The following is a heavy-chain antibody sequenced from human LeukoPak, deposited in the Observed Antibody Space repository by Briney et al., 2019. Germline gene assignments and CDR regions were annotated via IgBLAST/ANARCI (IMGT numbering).Heavy chain of an antibody. Sequence: GGSLRLSCAASGFTFSSYRMHWVRQAPGKGLVWVSRINSDGSSTSYADSVKGRFTISRDNAKNTLYLQMNSLRAEDTAVYYCARDASSSWYQYYGMDVWGQGTTVTVSS. D-gene: IGHD6-13*01. J-gene: IGHJ6*02. CDR2: INSDGSST. V-gene: IGHV3-74*01. CDR1: GFTFSSYR. CDR3: ARDASSSWYQYYGMDV.